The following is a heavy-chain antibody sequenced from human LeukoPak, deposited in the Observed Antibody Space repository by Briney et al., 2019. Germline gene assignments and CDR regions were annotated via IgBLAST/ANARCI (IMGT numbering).Heavy chain of an antibody. CDR1: GFTFDDYG. J-gene: IGHJ4*02. CDR3: AKDLDSSGWNGFDY. Sequence: RPGGSLRLSCAASGFTFDDYGMSWVRQAPGKGLEWVSGINWNGGSTGYADSVKGRFTISRDNAKNSLYLQMNSLRAEDTALYYCAKDLDSSGWNGFDYWGQGTLVTVSS. D-gene: IGHD6-19*01. V-gene: IGHV3-20*04. CDR2: INWNGGST.